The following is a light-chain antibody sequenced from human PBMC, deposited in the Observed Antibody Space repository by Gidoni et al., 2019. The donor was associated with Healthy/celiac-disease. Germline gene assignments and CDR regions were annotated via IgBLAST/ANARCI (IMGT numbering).Light chain of an antibody. Sequence: ELVMTHSPPTLSVSPGGSATPSRRASQSVSSNLAWYQQKPGEATRLLIYGAATRATGIPARFSGSGSGTEFTLTISSLQSEDVAVYYCQQYNNWPPYTFGQGTKLEIK. CDR3: QQYNNWPPYT. CDR2: GAA. V-gene: IGKV3-15*01. J-gene: IGKJ2*01. CDR1: QSVSSN.